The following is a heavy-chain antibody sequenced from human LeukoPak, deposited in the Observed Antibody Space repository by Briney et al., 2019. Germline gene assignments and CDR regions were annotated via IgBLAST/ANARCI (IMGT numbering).Heavy chain of an antibody. CDR3: ARDLSTTVTKVGY. J-gene: IGHJ4*02. CDR1: GFTFSSYS. D-gene: IGHD4-17*01. CDR2: ISSSSSTI. Sequence: GGSLRLSCAASGFTFSSYSMNWVRQAPGKGLEWVSYISSSSSTIYYADSVKGRFTISRDNAKNSLYLQMDSLRAEDTAVYYCARDLSTTVTKVGYWGQGTLVTVSS. V-gene: IGHV3-48*04.